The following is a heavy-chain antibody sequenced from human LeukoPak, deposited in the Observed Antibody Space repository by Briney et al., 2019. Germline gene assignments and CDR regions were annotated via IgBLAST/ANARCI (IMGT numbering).Heavy chain of an antibody. CDR2: ISPNSGGT. CDR3: ATGHGIAVAGAYYFDH. CDR1: GYTFTGYY. Sequence: ASVKVSCKASGYTFTGYYMHWVRQAPGQGLEWMGWISPNSGGTNYAQKFQGRVTMTRDTSISTAYMELSGLRSEDTAVYYCATGHGIAVAGAYYFDHWGQGTLVTVSS. J-gene: IGHJ4*02. D-gene: IGHD6-19*01. V-gene: IGHV1-2*02.